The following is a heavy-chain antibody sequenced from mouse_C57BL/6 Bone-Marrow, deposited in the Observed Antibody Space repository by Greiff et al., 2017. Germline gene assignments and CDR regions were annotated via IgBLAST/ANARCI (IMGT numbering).Heavy chain of an antibody. CDR2: IYPGSGST. CDR1: GYTFTSYW. D-gene: IGHD4-1*01. CDR3: AREGNWDLYCYAMDY. J-gene: IGHJ4*01. Sequence: QVQLQQPGAELVKPGASVKMSCKASGYTFTSYWITWVKQRPGQGLEWIGDIYPGSGSTNYNEKFKSKATLTVDTSSSTAYMQLSSLTSEDAAVYYCAREGNWDLYCYAMDYWGQGTSVTVSS. V-gene: IGHV1-55*01.